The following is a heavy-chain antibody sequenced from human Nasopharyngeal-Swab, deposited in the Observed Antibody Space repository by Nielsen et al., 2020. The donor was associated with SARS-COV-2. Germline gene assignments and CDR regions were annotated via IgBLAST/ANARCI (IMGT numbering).Heavy chain of an antibody. D-gene: IGHD3-10*01. Sequence: SETLSLTCAVSGGSFSGYYWSWIRQPPGQGLQWLGEISRAGSTNYNPSLKSRVTISVDTSKNQFSLKLSSVTAADTAVYYCAATDYDSGSYGVALDYWGQGSLVTVSS. V-gene: IGHV4-34*01. J-gene: IGHJ4*02. CDR2: ISRAGST. CDR1: GGSFSGYY. CDR3: AATDYDSGSYGVALDY.